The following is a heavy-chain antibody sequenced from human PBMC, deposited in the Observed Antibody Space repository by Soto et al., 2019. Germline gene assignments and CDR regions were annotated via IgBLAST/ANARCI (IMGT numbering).Heavy chain of an antibody. D-gene: IGHD2-21*02. J-gene: IGHJ4*02. CDR3: ARRWGVTLDY. CDR2: VYYSGST. CDR1: GGSISSYY. Sequence: QVQLQESGPGLVKPSETLSLTCTVSGGSISSYYWSWIRQPPGKGLEWIGYVYYSGSTNYNPSLKSRVTISVDTSKNQFSLKLSSVTAADPAVYYCARRWGVTLDYWGQGTLVTVSS. V-gene: IGHV4-59*01.